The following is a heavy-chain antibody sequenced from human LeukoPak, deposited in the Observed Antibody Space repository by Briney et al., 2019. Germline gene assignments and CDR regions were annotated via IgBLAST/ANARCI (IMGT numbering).Heavy chain of an antibody. Sequence: SETLSLTCTVSGGSINNYYWSWIRQPPGKGLEWIGYIFYSGSTNYNPSLKSRVTVSVDTSKNQFSLKLSSVTAADSAVYYCARDNGAFGGVVALGGMDVWGQGTTVTASS. J-gene: IGHJ6*02. D-gene: IGHD3-16*02. CDR3: ARDNGAFGGVVALGGMDV. CDR1: GGSINNYY. CDR2: IFYSGST. V-gene: IGHV4-59*01.